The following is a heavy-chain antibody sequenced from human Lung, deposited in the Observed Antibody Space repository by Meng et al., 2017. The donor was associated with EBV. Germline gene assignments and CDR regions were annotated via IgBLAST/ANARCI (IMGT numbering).Heavy chain of an antibody. D-gene: IGHD1-14*01. J-gene: IGHJ4*02. Sequence: QVQLVQSGSGLKKPGASVKVSCKACGYTFTRHAINWVRQAPGQGLEWMGWMNTKTGNPTYAQGFTGRFVFSLDTSVSTAYLQISSLKAEDTAMYYCARDDNGAPDYWGQGTLVTVSS. V-gene: IGHV7-4-1*02. CDR3: ARDDNGAPDY. CDR2: MNTKTGNP. CDR1: GYTFTRHA.